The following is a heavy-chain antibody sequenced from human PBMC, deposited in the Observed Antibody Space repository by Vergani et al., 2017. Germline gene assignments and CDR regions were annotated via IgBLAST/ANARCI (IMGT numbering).Heavy chain of an antibody. CDR3: ARIAAAAGTDIYYYGMDV. CDR2: ISSSSSYT. J-gene: IGHJ6*02. D-gene: IGHD6-13*01. CDR1: GFTFSDYY. Sequence: QVQLVESGGGLVKPGGSLRLSCAASGFTFSDYYMSWLRPAPGKGLEWVSYISSSSSYTNYADSVKGRFTISRDNAKNSLYLQMNSLRAEDTAVYYCARIAAAAGTDIYYYGMDVWGQGTTVTVSS. V-gene: IGHV3-11*06.